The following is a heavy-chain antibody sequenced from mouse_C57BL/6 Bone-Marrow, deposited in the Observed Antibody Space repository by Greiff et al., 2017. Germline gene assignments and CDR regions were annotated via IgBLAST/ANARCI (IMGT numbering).Heavy chain of an antibody. V-gene: IGHV2-2*02. CDR1: GFSLTTYG. CDR3: TRTSYRSYYFDY. J-gene: IGHJ2*01. D-gene: IGHD2-14*01. CDR2: IWSGGTT. Sequence: QVQLQQSGPGLVQPSPSLSISCTVSGFSLTTYGVHWVRQSPGKGLEWLGVIWSGGTTDYNAEFISRLSFSKDNSNSQVFLKMNSLQANDTAIYYCTRTSYRSYYFDYWGQGTTLTVSS.